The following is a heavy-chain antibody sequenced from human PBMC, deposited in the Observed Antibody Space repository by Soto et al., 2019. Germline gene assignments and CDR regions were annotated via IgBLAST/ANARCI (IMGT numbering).Heavy chain of an antibody. V-gene: IGHV1-18*01. CDR3: AREGAGYYDILTGYSAAGGDDAFDI. Sequence: QVQRVQSGAEVKKPGASVKVSCKASGYTFTSYGISWVRQAPGQGLEWMGWISAYNGNTNYAQKLQGRVTMTTDTSTSTAYMELRSLRSDDTAVYYCAREGAGYYDILTGYSAAGGDDAFDIWGQGTMVTVSS. D-gene: IGHD3-9*01. CDR2: ISAYNGNT. CDR1: GYTFTSYG. J-gene: IGHJ3*02.